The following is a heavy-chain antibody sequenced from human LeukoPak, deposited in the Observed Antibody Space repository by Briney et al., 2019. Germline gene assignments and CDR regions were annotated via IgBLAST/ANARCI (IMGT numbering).Heavy chain of an antibody. Sequence: GASVKVSCKASGYTFTSYGISWVRQAPGQGLEWMGWISAYNGNTNYAQKHQGRVTMTTDTSTSTAYMELRSLRSDDTAVYYCARDPAYCGGDCYVSFSNWGQGTLVTVSS. J-gene: IGHJ4*02. CDR3: ARDPAYCGGDCYVSFSN. CDR2: ISAYNGNT. D-gene: IGHD2-21*02. V-gene: IGHV1-18*01. CDR1: GYTFTSYG.